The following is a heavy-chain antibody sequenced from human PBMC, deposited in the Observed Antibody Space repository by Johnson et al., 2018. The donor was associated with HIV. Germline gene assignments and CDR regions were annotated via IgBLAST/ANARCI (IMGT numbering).Heavy chain of an antibody. J-gene: IGHJ3*02. CDR2: INSDGSSS. CDR1: GFTFSSYW. Sequence: VQLVESGGGLVQPGGSLRLSCAASGFTFSSYWMHWVRQAPGKGLVWVSRINSDGSSSAYADSVKGRFTISRDGAKNTLYLQMNSLRAEDTAVYYCAREGRGAHHDAFDIWGQGTMVTVSS. D-gene: IGHD3-16*01. V-gene: IGHV3-74*01. CDR3: AREGRGAHHDAFDI.